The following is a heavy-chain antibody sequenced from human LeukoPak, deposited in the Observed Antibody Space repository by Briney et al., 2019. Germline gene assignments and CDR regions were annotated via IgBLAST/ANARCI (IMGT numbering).Heavy chain of an antibody. D-gene: IGHD3-10*01. CDR2: MNPNSGNT. Sequence: ASVKVSCKASGYTFTSYDISWVRQATGQGLEWMGWMNPNSGNTGYAQKFQGRVTMTRSTSISTAYMELSSLRSEDTAVYYCARGFSSYYYGSGNDYWGQGTLVTVSS. CDR3: ARGFSSYYYGSGNDY. J-gene: IGHJ4*02. CDR1: GYTFTSYD. V-gene: IGHV1-8*01.